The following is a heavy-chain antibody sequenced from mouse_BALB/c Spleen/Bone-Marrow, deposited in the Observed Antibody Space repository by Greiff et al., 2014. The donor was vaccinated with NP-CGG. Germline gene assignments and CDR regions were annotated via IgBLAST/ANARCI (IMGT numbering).Heavy chain of an antibody. CDR2: IDPSDSET. CDR3: ARGYYCRTYGWYFDV. J-gene: IGHJ1*01. V-gene: IGHV1-69*02. CDR1: GYTFTNYW. Sequence: VQLQQSGAEFVKPGAPVKLSCKASGYTFTNYWMNWVKQRPGRGLEWIGRIDPSDSETHYNQKFKGKATLTVDKSSSTAYIQLSSLTSEDSAVYYCARGYYCRTYGWYFDVWGAGTTVTVSS. D-gene: IGHD1-1*01.